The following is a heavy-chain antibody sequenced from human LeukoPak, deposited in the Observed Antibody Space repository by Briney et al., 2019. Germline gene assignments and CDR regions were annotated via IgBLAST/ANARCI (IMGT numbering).Heavy chain of an antibody. CDR3: EKDSHLDV. CDR1: GGSISSGSYY. J-gene: IGHJ6*02. V-gene: IGHV4-39*01. CDR2: IHSSGNS. D-gene: IGHD2-15*01. Sequence: SETLSLTCTVSGGSISSGSYYWDWIRQPPGKGLEWIGNIHSSGNSFCNPSLKSRVTISVDTSKNQFSLKLSSVTAADTAVYYCEKDSHLDVWGQGTTVTVSS.